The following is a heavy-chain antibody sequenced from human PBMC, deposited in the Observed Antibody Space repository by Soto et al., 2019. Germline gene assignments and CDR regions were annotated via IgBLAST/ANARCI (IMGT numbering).Heavy chain of an antibody. V-gene: IGHV4-39*01. CDR1: GGSISSSSHY. CDR2: IYYSGTL. D-gene: IGHD6-13*01. Sequence: PSETLSLTCSVSGGSISSSSHYWGWIRQPPGKGLEWIGSIYYSGTLYYNPSLRSRVTISADMSKNQFSLKLSSVTAADTAVYYCARVVSYSASWYIDYWGQGTTVTVSS. CDR3: ARVVSYSASWYIDY. J-gene: IGHJ4*02.